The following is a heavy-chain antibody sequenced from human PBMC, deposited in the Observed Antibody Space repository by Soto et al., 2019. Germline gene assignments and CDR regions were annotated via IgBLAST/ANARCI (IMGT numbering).Heavy chain of an antibody. CDR2: IIPIFGTA. Sequence: SVKVSCKASGGTFSSYAISWVRQAPGQGLEWMGGIIPIFGTANYAQKFQGRVTITADESTSTAYMELSSLRSEDTAVYYCARDRGGYSSSSNYYGMDVWGQGTTVTVSS. CDR1: GGTFSSYA. J-gene: IGHJ6*02. CDR3: ARDRGGYSSSSNYYGMDV. V-gene: IGHV1-69*13. D-gene: IGHD6-13*01.